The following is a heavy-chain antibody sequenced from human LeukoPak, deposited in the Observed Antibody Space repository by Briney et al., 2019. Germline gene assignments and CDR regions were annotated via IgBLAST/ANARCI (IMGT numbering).Heavy chain of an antibody. V-gene: IGHV3-48*01. CDR2: ISSSSSTV. J-gene: IGHJ4*02. Sequence: GGSLRLSCAASGFTFSRYSMNWVRQAPGKGLEWVSYISSSSSTVYYADSPKGRFTISRDNSKNTLYLQMNSLRAEDTAVYYCAKFRSTSGSYPLDYWGQGTLVTVSS. CDR3: AKFRSTSGSYPLDY. CDR1: GFTFSRYS. D-gene: IGHD1-26*01.